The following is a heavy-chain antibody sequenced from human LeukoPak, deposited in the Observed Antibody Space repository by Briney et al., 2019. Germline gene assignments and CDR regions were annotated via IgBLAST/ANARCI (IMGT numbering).Heavy chain of an antibody. CDR2: ISGSGGST. J-gene: IGHJ4*02. Sequence: GGSLRLSCAASGFTFSSSGMSWVRQAPGMGLEWVSAISGSGGSTYYADSVKGRFTIFRDNSKNTLYLQMSGLRADDTALYYCAKDGTPGDYWGQGTRVTVSS. CDR1: GFTFSSSG. V-gene: IGHV3-23*01. D-gene: IGHD2-15*01. CDR3: AKDGTPGDY.